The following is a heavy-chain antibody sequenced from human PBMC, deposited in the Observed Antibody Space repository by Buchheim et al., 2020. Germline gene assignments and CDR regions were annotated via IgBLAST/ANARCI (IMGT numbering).Heavy chain of an antibody. D-gene: IGHD3-22*01. J-gene: IGHJ4*02. Sequence: EVQLLESGGGLVQPGGSLRLSCAASGFTFSSYAMSWVRQAPGKGLGWVSAISYSGGSTYYADSVKGRFTISRDNSKNTLYLQMNSLRAEDTAVYYCAKDVMRYYDSAGYYYPFDSWGQGTL. CDR2: ISYSGGST. CDR1: GFTFSSYA. CDR3: AKDVMRYYDSAGYYYPFDS. V-gene: IGHV3-23*01.